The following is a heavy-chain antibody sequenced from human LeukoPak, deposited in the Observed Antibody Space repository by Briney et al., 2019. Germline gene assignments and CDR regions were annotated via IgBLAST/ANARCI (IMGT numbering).Heavy chain of an antibody. CDR1: GFTFSSYA. CDR2: ISGSGGST. V-gene: IGHV3-23*01. J-gene: IGHJ6*03. D-gene: IGHD2-2*01. CDR3: AKDRIRIVVVPAADYYMDV. Sequence: PGGSLRLSCAASGFTFSSYAMSWVRQAPGKGLEWVSAISGSGGSTYYADSVKGRFTISRDNSKNTLYLQMNGLRAEDTAAYYCAKDRIRIVVVPAADYYMDVWGKGTTVTVSS.